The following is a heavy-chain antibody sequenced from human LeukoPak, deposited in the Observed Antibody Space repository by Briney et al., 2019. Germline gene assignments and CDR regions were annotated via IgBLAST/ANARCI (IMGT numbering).Heavy chain of an antibody. J-gene: IGHJ4*02. CDR3: ARGRSGYSGYELDLYYFDY. Sequence: LQTLSLTRTVSVGSTCRGGYYCSSGRQHPGEGLGWIGYIYNRRSTYYNPSLKSRVTISVDTSKNQFSLKLSSVTAADTAVYYCARGRSGYSGYELDLYYFDYWGQGTLVTVSS. CDR2: IYNRRST. V-gene: IGHV4-31*03. CDR1: VGSTCRGGYY. D-gene: IGHD5-12*01.